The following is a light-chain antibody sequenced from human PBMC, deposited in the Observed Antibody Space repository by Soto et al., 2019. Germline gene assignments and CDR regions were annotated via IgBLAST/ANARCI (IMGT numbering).Light chain of an antibody. V-gene: IGLV3-21*04. CDR2: YDR. CDR1: NIGSQS. CDR3: QVWDSSSDHRGV. Sequence: SYELTQPPSVSVSPGKTARITCGGDNIGSQSVHWYQQKPGQAPVLVVFYDRVRPSGIPDRISGSNSGNTATLTISRVEAGDEADYYCQVWDSSSDHRGVFGGGTKLTVL. J-gene: IGLJ2*01.